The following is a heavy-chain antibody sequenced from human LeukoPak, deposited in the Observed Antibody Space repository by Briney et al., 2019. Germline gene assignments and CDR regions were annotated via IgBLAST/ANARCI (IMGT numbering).Heavy chain of an antibody. CDR2: TSNYNGNT. D-gene: IGHD3-10*01. J-gene: IGHJ6*02. CDR1: GYTFIRSA. CDR3: ARDEVDYYGMDV. Sequence: VASVKVSCKASGYTFIRSALHWVRQAPGQRLEWMGWTSNYNGNTKYSEKFQGRVTITRDTSANIVYMELNSLRSQDTGVYYCARDEVDYYGMDVWGQGTTITVSS. V-gene: IGHV1-3*04.